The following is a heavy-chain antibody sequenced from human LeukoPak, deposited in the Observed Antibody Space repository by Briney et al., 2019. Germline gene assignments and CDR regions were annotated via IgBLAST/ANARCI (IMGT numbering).Heavy chain of an antibody. CDR2: IIPIFGTA. CDR1: GGTFSSYA. Sequence: SVKVSCKASGGTFSSYAISWVRQAPGRGLEWMGGIIPIFGTANYAQKFQGRVTITADESTSTAYMELSSLRSEDTAVYYCASCSSTSCSGYYYYGMDVWGQGTTVTVSS. J-gene: IGHJ6*02. CDR3: ASCSSTSCSGYYYYGMDV. V-gene: IGHV1-69*13. D-gene: IGHD2-2*01.